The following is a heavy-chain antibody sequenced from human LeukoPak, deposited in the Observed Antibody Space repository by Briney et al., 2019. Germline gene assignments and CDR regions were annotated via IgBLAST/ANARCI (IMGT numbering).Heavy chain of an antibody. CDR3: ARTIFWSGYPYFDY. CDR1: GYTFTGYY. Sequence: ASVKVSCKASGYTFTGYYMHWVRQAPGQGLEWMGWIIPNSGGTNYAQKFQGRVTMTRDTSISTAYMELSRLRSDDTAVYYCARTIFWSGYPYFDYWGQGTLVTVSS. V-gene: IGHV1-2*02. CDR2: IIPNSGGT. D-gene: IGHD3-3*01. J-gene: IGHJ4*02.